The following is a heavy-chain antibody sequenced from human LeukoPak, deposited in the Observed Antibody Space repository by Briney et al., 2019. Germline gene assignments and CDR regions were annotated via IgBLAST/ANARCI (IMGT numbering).Heavy chain of an antibody. CDR1: GFTFSNAW. D-gene: IGHD2-2*01. Sequence: PGGSLRLSCAASGFTFSNAWMSWVRQAPGKGLEWVGRIKSKTDGGTTDYAAPVKGRFTISRDDSKNTLYLQMNSLKTEDTAVYYCAKGYGSSTSLGPWGQGTLVTVSS. J-gene: IGHJ5*02. CDR3: AKGYGSSTSLGP. V-gene: IGHV3-15*01. CDR2: IKSKTDGGTT.